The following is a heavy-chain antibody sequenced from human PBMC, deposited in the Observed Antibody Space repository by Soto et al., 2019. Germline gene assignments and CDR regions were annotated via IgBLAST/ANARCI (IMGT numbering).Heavy chain of an antibody. J-gene: IGHJ4*02. CDR3: ARGVLWFGAAPFDY. V-gene: IGHV1-3*01. D-gene: IGHD3-10*01. Sequence: GASVKVSCKASGYTFTSYAMHWVRQAPGQRLEWMGWINAGNGNTKYSQKFQGRVTITRDTSASTAYMELSSLRSEDTAVYYCARGVLWFGAAPFDYWGQGTLVTVSS. CDR1: GYTFTSYA. CDR2: INAGNGNT.